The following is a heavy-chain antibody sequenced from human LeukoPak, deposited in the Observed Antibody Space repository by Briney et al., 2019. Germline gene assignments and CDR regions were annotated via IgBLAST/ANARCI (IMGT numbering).Heavy chain of an antibody. CDR3: ARRRQQLARGFDY. D-gene: IGHD6-13*01. J-gene: IGHJ4*02. CDR1: GDSISGFY. V-gene: IGHV4-59*01. CDR2: IYYSGST. Sequence: SETLSLTCTVSGDSISGFYWSWIRQPPGKGLEWIGHIYYSGSTNYNPSLKSRVTISVDTSKNHFSLKLSSMTAADTAVYYCARRRQQLARGFDYWGQGTLVTVSS.